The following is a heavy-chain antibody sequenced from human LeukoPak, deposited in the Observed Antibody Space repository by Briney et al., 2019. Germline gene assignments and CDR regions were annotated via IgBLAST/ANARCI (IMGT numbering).Heavy chain of an antibody. Sequence: PGGSLRLSCAASGFTFSRYWMTWVRQSPGKGLEWVANIKEDGSEKYYVDSVKGRFTISRDNAKNSLYLQMNSLRAEDTAVYYCAGYSSSWPDYWGQGTLVTVSS. V-gene: IGHV3-7*01. D-gene: IGHD6-13*01. CDR3: AGYSSSWPDY. CDR2: IKEDGSEK. CDR1: GFTFSRYW. J-gene: IGHJ4*02.